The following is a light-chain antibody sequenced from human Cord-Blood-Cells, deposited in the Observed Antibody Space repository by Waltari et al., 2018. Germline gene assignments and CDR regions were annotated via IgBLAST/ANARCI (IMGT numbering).Light chain of an antibody. J-gene: IGLJ3*02. CDR3: AAWDDSLNGPV. V-gene: IGLV1-44*01. CDR2: SNN. CDR1: SSHTGSNT. Sequence: QSVLTQPPSASATPGQRVTTSCSGSSSHTGSNTVNWYQQLPGTAPKLLIDSNNQRPSGVPDRFSGSKSGTSASLAISGLQSEDEADYYCAAWDDSLNGPVFGGGTKLTVL.